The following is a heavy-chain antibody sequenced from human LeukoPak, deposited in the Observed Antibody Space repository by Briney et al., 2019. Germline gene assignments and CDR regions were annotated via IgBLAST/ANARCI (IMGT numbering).Heavy chain of an antibody. Sequence: GASLKISCQGSGYRFTSYWIGWVRQMPGKGLEWMGIIYPGDSDTRYSPSFQGQVTISADKSISTAYLQWSSLKASDTAMYYCARQYGTYYDILTGYRRADYWGQGTLVTVSS. CDR1: GYRFTSYW. V-gene: IGHV5-51*01. D-gene: IGHD3-9*01. J-gene: IGHJ4*02. CDR2: IYPGDSDT. CDR3: ARQYGTYYDILTGYRRADY.